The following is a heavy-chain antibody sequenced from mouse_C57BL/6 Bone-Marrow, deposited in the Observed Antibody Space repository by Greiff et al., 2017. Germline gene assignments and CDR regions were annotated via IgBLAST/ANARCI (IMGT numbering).Heavy chain of an antibody. D-gene: IGHD1-1*01. V-gene: IGHV1-42*01. Sequence: VQLQQSGPELVKPGASVKISCKASGYSFTGYYMNWVKQSPEKSLEWIGEITPSTGGTTYNQKFKAKATLTVDKSSSTAYMQLKSLTSEDSAVYYCARYYYGSTFFDYWGQGTTLTVSS. CDR3: ARYYYGSTFFDY. J-gene: IGHJ2*01. CDR1: GYSFTGYY. CDR2: ITPSTGGT.